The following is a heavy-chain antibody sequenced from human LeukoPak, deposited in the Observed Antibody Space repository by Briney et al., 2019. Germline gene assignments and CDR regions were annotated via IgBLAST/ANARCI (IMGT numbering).Heavy chain of an antibody. CDR2: ISAYNGNT. Sequence: ASVKVSCKASGYTFTSYYLHWVRQAPGQGLEWMGWISAYNGNTNYAQKLQGRVTMTTDTSTSTAYMELRSLRSDDTAVYYCARGGYYDSSGYYCLAWGQGTLVTVSS. J-gene: IGHJ4*02. CDR3: ARGGYYDSSGYYCLA. CDR1: GYTFTSYY. V-gene: IGHV1-18*04. D-gene: IGHD3-22*01.